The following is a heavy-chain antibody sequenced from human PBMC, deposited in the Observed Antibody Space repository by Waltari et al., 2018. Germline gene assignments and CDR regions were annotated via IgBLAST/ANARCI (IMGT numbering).Heavy chain of an antibody. Sequence: EVQLLESGGGLVQPGGSLRLSCAASGFTFSSYAMSWVRQAPGKGLEWVSAISGSGGSTYYAASVKGRFTISRDNSKNTLYLQMNSLRAEDTAVYYCAKDVAVDTAIFYYMDVWGKGTTVTVSS. J-gene: IGHJ6*03. CDR1: GFTFSSYA. CDR2: ISGSGGST. CDR3: AKDVAVDTAIFYYMDV. V-gene: IGHV3-23*01. D-gene: IGHD5-18*01.